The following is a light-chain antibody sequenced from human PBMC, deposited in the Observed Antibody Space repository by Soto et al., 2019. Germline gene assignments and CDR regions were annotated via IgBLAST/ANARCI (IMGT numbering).Light chain of an antibody. V-gene: IGLV2-23*02. CDR1: SSDVGVYNF. CDR3: CSYGGSSTYV. J-gene: IGLJ1*01. CDR2: EVN. Sequence: QSALTQPASISGSPGQSITISCTGTSSDVGVYNFVSWYQQHPGKAPKVLIYEVNKRPSGISNRFSGSKSGNTASLTVSGLQAEDEAYYFCCSYGGSSTYVFGSGTKSPS.